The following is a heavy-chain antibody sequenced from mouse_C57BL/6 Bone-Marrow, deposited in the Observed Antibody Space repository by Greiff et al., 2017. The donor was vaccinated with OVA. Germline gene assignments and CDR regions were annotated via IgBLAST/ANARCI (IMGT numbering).Heavy chain of an antibody. D-gene: IGHD1-1*01. CDR1: GYTFTSYW. CDR3: ARGRGFYYWFAY. J-gene: IGHJ3*01. Sequence: VQLQQPGAELVMPGASVKLSCKASGYTFTSYWMHWVKQRPGQGLEWIGEIDPSDSYTNYNQKFKGKSTLTVDKSSSTAYMQLSSLTSEDSAVYDCARGRGFYYWFAYWGQGTLVTVSA. V-gene: IGHV1-69*01. CDR2: IDPSDSYT.